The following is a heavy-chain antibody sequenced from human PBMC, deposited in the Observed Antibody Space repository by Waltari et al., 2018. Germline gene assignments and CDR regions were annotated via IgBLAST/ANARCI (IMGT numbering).Heavy chain of an antibody. CDR1: GFTFSSYE. D-gene: IGHD3-10*01. CDR2: ISSSGSTI. J-gene: IGHJ5*02. V-gene: IGHV3-48*03. CDR3: ARAARRYGSVSYFYNWFDP. Sequence: VESGGGLVQPGGSLRLSCAASGFTFSSYEMNWVRQAPGKGLEWVSYISSSGSTIYYADSVKGRFTISRDNAKNSLYLQMNSLRAEDTAVYYCARAARRYGSVSYFYNWFDPWGQGTLVTVSS.